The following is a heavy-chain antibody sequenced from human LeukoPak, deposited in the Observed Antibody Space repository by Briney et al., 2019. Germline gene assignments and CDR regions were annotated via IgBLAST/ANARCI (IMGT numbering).Heavy chain of an antibody. Sequence: PSETLSLTCTVSGDSISSSSYFWGWIRQPPGKGLEWIGSISYSGNTYYNPSLTSRVTISVDTSKNQFSLNLNSVTAADTAVYYCARPGYYGDYAFDYWGQGTLVTVSS. CDR1: GDSISSSSYF. J-gene: IGHJ4*02. D-gene: IGHD4-17*01. CDR3: ARPGYYGDYAFDY. V-gene: IGHV4-39*01. CDR2: ISYSGNT.